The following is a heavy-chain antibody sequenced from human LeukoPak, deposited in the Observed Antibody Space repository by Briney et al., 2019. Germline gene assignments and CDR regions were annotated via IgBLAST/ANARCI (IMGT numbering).Heavy chain of an antibody. CDR1: GFTVSSNY. V-gene: IGHV2-70*01. Sequence: LRLSCAASGFTVSSNYMSWIRQPPGKALEWLALIDWDDDKYYSTSLKTRLTISKDTSKNQVVLTMTNMDPVDTATYYCARMLYDSSGYYYPYFDYWGQGTLVTVSS. D-gene: IGHD3-22*01. CDR3: ARMLYDSSGYYYPYFDY. J-gene: IGHJ4*02. CDR2: IDWDDDK.